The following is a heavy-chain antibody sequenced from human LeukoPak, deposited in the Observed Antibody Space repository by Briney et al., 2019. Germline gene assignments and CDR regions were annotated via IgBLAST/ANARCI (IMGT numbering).Heavy chain of an antibody. CDR2: IIPIFGTA. Sequence: SVKVSYKASGGTFSIYAISWVRQAPGQGGEWMGGIIPIFGTANYAQKFQGRVTITADESTSTAYMELSSLRSEDTAVYYCARRKSGEDWGQGTLVTVSS. V-gene: IGHV1-69*01. CDR1: GGTFSIYA. CDR3: ARRKSGED. D-gene: IGHD1-26*01. J-gene: IGHJ4*02.